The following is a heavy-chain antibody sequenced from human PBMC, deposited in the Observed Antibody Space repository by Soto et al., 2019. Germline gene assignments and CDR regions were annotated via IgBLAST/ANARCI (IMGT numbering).Heavy chain of an antibody. CDR1: GGTFNNYV. Sequence: QVQLVQSGGEVKKPGSSVNVSCTASGGTFNNYVVNWVRQAPGQGLEWMGGILPIFATANYAQKFQGRVTITADKSTSTPYMVLMSLRSEVTAVYYCAGRCDSPTCLGHFDYWGQGTLVTVAS. D-gene: IGHD3-22*01. CDR3: AGRCDSPTCLGHFDY. CDR2: ILPIFATA. J-gene: IGHJ4*02. V-gene: IGHV1-69*06.